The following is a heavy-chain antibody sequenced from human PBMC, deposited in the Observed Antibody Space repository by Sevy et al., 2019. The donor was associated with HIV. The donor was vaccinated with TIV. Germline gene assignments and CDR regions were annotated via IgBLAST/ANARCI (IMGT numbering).Heavy chain of an antibody. Sequence: ASVKVSCKASGGTFSSYAISWVRQAPGQGLEWMGGIIPIFGTANYAQKFQGRVTITADESTSTDYMELSSLRSEDTAVYYCASVFHTAMVTSGYYYYGMDVWGQGTTVTVSS. D-gene: IGHD5-18*01. CDR1: GGTFSSYA. CDR3: ASVFHTAMVTSGYYYYGMDV. V-gene: IGHV1-69*13. J-gene: IGHJ6*02. CDR2: IIPIFGTA.